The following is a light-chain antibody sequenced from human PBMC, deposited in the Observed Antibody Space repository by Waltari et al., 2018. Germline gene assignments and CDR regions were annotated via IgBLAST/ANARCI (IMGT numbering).Light chain of an antibody. CDR3: DSYAGSSSWV. V-gene: IGLV2-14*01. CDR2: DVF. CDR1: SSDVGFYNY. Sequence: QSALTQPASVSGSPGQSITISCTGTSSDVGFYNYVFWYQQHPGKAPKLILYDVFGLPSGVSNRFTGSKSGTTASLTISGLQAEDEADYYCDSYAGSSSWVFGGGTKLTVL. J-gene: IGLJ3*02.